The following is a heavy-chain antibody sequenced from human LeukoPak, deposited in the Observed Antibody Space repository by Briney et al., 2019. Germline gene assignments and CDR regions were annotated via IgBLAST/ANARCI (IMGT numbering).Heavy chain of an antibody. CDR2: ISGSGGST. D-gene: IGHD2/OR15-2a*01. CDR1: GFTFSSYG. CDR3: AKGNRGSSPYYFDY. V-gene: IGHV3-23*01. Sequence: GGSLRLSCAASGFTFSSYGMSWVRQAPGKRLEWVSAISGSGGSTYYADSVKGRFTISRDNSKNTLYLQINSLRAEDTALYHCAKGNRGSSPYYFDYWGQGTLVIVSS. J-gene: IGHJ4*02.